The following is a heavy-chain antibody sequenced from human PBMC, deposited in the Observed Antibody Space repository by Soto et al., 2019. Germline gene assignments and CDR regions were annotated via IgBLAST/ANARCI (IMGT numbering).Heavy chain of an antibody. J-gene: IGHJ6*02. CDR3: ASCVKMRGGSRILVYYGMDV. Sequence: SETLCLTCTVSGGSMSSSSYYWGWIRQPPGKGLEWIGSIYYSGSTYYNPSLKSRVTISVDTSKNQFSLKLSSVTAADTAVYYCASCVKMRGGSRILVYYGMDVWGQGTTVTVS. V-gene: IGHV4-39*01. CDR2: IYYSGST. D-gene: IGHD1-26*01. CDR1: GGSMSSSSYY.